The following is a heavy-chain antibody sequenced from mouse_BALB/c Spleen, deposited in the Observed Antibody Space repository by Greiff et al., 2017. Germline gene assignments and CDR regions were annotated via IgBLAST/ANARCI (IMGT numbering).Heavy chain of an antibody. V-gene: IGHV5-6-4*01. J-gene: IGHJ4*01. CDR1: GFTFSSYT. Sequence: EVQGVESGGGLVKPGGSLKLSCAASGFTFSSYTMSWVRQTPEKRLEWVATISSGGSYTYYPDSVKGRFTISRDNAKNTLYLQMSSLKSEDTAMYYCTRVSGTRAMDYWGQGTSVTVSS. D-gene: IGHD4-1*01. CDR2: ISSGGSYT. CDR3: TRVSGTRAMDY.